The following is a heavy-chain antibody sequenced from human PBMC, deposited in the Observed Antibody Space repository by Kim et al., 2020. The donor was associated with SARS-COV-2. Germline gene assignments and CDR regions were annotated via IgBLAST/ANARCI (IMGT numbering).Heavy chain of an antibody. V-gene: IGHV3-23*01. Sequence: GGSLRLSCAASGFTFSSYAMSWVRQAPGKGLEWVSAISGSGGSTYYADSVKGRFTISRDNSKNTLYLQMNSLRAEDTAVYYCAKRPAYYYGSGILDYWGQGTLVTVSS. CDR1: GFTFSSYA. CDR2: ISGSGGST. D-gene: IGHD3-10*01. CDR3: AKRPAYYYGSGILDY. J-gene: IGHJ4*02.